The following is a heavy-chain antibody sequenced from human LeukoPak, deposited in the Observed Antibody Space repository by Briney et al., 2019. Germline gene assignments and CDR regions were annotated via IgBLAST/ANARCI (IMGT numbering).Heavy chain of an antibody. CDR2: INRDGSTT. V-gene: IGHV3-74*03. D-gene: IGHD3-10*01. CDR3: ARDKKSGESSEIDY. Sequence: PGGSLRLSCGASGFTFSNYWVHWVRQAPGKGLVWVSRINRDGSTTKYADSVKGRFTVSRDNAKNTLNLQMNSLRAEDTAVYYCARDKKSGESSEIDYWVQGTLVTVSS. J-gene: IGHJ4*02. CDR1: GFTFSNYW.